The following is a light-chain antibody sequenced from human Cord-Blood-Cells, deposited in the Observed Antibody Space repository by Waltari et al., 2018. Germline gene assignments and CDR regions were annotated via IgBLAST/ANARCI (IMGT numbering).Light chain of an antibody. CDR2: DVS. V-gene: IGLV2-14*01. J-gene: IGLJ1*01. Sequence: HCPLTRPHAVSRSPGPARGVSCAGTDCDVGGHSSVSWYQQQPGKAPKLMMYDVSKRPSGFSNRFSGSKSGNTASLTISGLQAEDEADYYCSSYTSSSTYVFGTGTKVTVL. CDR1: DCDVGGHSS. CDR3: SSYTSSSTYV.